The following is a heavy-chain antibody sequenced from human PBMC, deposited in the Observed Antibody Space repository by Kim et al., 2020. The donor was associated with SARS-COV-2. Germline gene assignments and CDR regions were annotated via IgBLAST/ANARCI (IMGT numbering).Heavy chain of an antibody. V-gene: IGHV4-59*01. J-gene: IGHJ6*02. CDR2: IYYSGST. CDR3: ARVPRNYYDSSGYYYYYYYYGMDV. Sequence: SETLSLTCTVSGGSISSYYWSWIRQPPGKGLEWIGYIYYSGSTNYNPSLKSRVTISVDTSKNQFSLKLSSVTAADTAVYYCARVPRNYYDSSGYYYYYYYYGMDVWGQGTTVTVSS. D-gene: IGHD3-22*01. CDR1: GGSISSYY.